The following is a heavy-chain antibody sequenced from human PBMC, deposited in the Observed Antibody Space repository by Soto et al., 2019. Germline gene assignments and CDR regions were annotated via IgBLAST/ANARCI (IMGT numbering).Heavy chain of an antibody. CDR1: GYSFNTYW. V-gene: IGHV5-51*01. Sequence: GESLKISCKASGYSFNTYWIGWVRQLPGKGLEWMGIIYPDDSDTRYSPSFQGQVTISADKSFTTVYLQWNSLKASDTAMYYCARLIYDSSGYYPYYYYGMDVWGQGTTVTVSS. CDR2: IYPDDSDT. J-gene: IGHJ6*02. D-gene: IGHD3-22*01. CDR3: ARLIYDSSGYYPYYYYGMDV.